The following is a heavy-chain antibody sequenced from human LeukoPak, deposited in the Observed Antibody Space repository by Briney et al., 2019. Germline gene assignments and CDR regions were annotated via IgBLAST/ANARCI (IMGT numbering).Heavy chain of an antibody. D-gene: IGHD2-2*01. Sequence: GGSLRLSCAASGFTFSTYDMHWVRQAPGKGLEYVSSISSDGGSTYYAKSVKGRFTISRDISKNTLYLQMGSLRAEDMAVYYCARGHYCGSTICYAFDYWGQGTLVTVSS. CDR2: ISSDGGST. J-gene: IGHJ4*02. CDR3: ARGHYCGSTICYAFDY. V-gene: IGHV3-64*01. CDR1: GFTFSTYD.